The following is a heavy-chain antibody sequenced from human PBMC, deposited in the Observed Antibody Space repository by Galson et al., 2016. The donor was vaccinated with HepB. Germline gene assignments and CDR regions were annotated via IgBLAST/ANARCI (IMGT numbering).Heavy chain of an antibody. CDR2: ISASGVT. Sequence: SLRLSCAASGFTLNSFAMTWVRQAPGKGLEWLSSISASGVTYYAESVRGRFTISRDNSKNTLYLQLNSLRGDDMAVYYCAKDHQLVPDCFDPWGQGTLVTVSS. V-gene: IGHV3-23*01. CDR1: GFTLNSFA. CDR3: AKDHQLVPDCFDP. D-gene: IGHD6-13*01. J-gene: IGHJ5*02.